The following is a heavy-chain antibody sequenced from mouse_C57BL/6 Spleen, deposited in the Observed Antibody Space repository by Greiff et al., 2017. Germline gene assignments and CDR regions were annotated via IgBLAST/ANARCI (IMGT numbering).Heavy chain of an antibody. V-gene: IGHV3-8*01. J-gene: IGHJ1*03. CDR1: GYSITSDY. D-gene: IGHD2-12*01. CDR3: ARGLWNDAHDGGYFDV. CDR2: ISYSGST. Sequence: EVKLKESGPGLAKPSQTLSLTCSVTGYSITSDYWNWIRKFPGNKLEYMGYISYSGSTYYNPSLKSRISITRDTSKNQYYLQLNSVTTEDTATYYCARGLWNDAHDGGYFDVWGTGTTVTVSS.